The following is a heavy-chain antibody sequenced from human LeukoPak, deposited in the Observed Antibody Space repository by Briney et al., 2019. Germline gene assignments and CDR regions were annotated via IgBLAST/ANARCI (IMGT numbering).Heavy chain of an antibody. V-gene: IGHV1-18*01. CDR2: INAYNGNT. D-gene: IGHD5-12*01. CDR1: GYTFTSYG. CDR3: ARDWDIVAYYYYGMDV. Sequence: GASVKVSCKASGYTFTSYGISWVRQAPGQGLELIGWINAYNGNTNYSQKLQGRVTMTTDPSTSTAYMELRSLRSDDTAVYYCARDWDIVAYYYYGMDVWGQGTTVTVSS. J-gene: IGHJ6*02.